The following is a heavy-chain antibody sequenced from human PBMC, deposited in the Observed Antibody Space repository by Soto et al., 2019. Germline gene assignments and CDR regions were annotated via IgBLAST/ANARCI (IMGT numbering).Heavy chain of an antibody. CDR3: ARAPSVYCIKGVCYRGGYYYYMDV. CDR2: IYSGCST. D-gene: IGHD2-8*01. V-gene: IGHV3-66*01. J-gene: IGHJ6*03. CDR1: GFTVSSNY. Sequence: EVQLVASGGGLVQPGGSLRLSCAASGFTVSSNYMSWVRQAPGKGLEWVSIIYSGCSTYYADSVKGRFTISRDDSKNTLYLQMNSLRAEDTAVYYCARAPSVYCIKGVCYRGGYYYYMDVWGTGTTVTVSS.